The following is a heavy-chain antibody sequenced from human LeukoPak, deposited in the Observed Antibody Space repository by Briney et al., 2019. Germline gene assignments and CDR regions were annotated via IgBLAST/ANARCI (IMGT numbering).Heavy chain of an antibody. CDR2: ISYDGSNK. V-gene: IGHV3-30-3*01. D-gene: IGHD3-3*01. J-gene: IGHJ4*02. CDR3: ARDDFWSGSILFFDY. CDR1: GFTFSSYA. Sequence: PGGSLRLSCAASGFTFSSYAMHWVRQAPGKGLEWVAVISYDGSNKYYADSVKGRFTISRDNSKNTLYLQMNSLRAEDTAVYYCARDDFWSGSILFFDYWGQGTLVTVSS.